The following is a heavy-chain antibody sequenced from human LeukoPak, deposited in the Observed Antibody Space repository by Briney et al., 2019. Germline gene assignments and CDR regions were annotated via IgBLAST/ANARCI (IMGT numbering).Heavy chain of an antibody. Sequence: PSETLSLTCAVYGESFNSYYWSWVRQPPGEGLEWIGEIYESGTTKYNPSLKSRVAISMVPSKQQFSLRLSSVTAADTAVYYCARGAWATRLASWGLGTPVIVSS. CDR2: IYESGTT. V-gene: IGHV4-34*01. J-gene: IGHJ4*02. D-gene: IGHD2-15*01. CDR3: ARGAWATRLAS. CDR1: GESFNSYY.